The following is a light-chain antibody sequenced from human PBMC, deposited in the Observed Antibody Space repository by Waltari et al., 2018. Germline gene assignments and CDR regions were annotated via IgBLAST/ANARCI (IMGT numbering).Light chain of an antibody. CDR2: DVS. V-gene: IGLV2-14*03. Sequence: SALTQPAPVSGSPGQQLTISCTGVSGYVSAYKYVTWYQQHPGKAPQFIISDVSNRPSGVSDRFSASKSGNTASLTISGLQAEDEADYYCCSYTSSTAYVFGPGTKVTVL. J-gene: IGLJ1*01. CDR1: SGYVSAYKY. CDR3: CSYTSSTAYV.